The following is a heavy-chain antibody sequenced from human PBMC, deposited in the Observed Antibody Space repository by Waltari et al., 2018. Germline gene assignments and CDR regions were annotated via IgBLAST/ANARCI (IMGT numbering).Heavy chain of an antibody. V-gene: IGHV4-34*01. CDR2: INHSGST. D-gene: IGHD3-10*01. Sequence: QVQLQQWGAGLLKPSETLSLTCAVYGGSFSGSYWSWIRQPPGKGLEWIGEINHSGSTNYNPSLKSRVTISVDTSKNQFSLKLSSVTAADTAVYYCARGVYGSGSYYPYYYYYMDVWGKGTTVTVSS. CDR3: ARGVYGSGSYYPYYYYYMDV. J-gene: IGHJ6*03. CDR1: GGSFSGSY.